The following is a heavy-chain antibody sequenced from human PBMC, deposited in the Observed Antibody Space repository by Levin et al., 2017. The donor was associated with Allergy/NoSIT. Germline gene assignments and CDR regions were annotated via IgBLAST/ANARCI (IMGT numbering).Heavy chain of an antibody. CDR1: GGAFSSYT. CDR2: ISPLLGIT. Sequence: SVKVSCKSSGGAFSSYTINWVRQAPGHGLEWMARISPLLGITNYAQKFQGRVTINADKSTSTAYMELSSLRSEYTAVYYCARGRGYSYGYGPFDYWGQGTLVTVSS. J-gene: IGHJ4*02. V-gene: IGHV1-69*02. CDR3: ARGRGYSYGYGPFDY. D-gene: IGHD5-18*01.